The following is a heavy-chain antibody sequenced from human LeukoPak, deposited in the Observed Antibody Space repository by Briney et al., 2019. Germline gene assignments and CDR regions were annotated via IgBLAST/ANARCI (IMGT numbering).Heavy chain of an antibody. CDR3: ARYYYGSGSLGGAFDY. V-gene: IGHV3-74*03. Sequence: GGSLRLSCAASGFTFSSTWMHWVRQVPGKELVWVARIVSDGSSTTYAESVKGRFTISRDNAKNTLYLEMNSLRAEDTALYYCARYYYGSGSLGGAFDYWGQGTLVTVSS. CDR2: IVSDGSST. CDR1: GFTFSSTW. J-gene: IGHJ4*02. D-gene: IGHD3-10*01.